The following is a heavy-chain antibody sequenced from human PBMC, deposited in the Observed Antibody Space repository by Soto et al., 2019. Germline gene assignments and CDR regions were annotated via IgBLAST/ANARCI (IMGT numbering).Heavy chain of an antibody. CDR3: SGGNTYLYFHL. J-gene: IGHJ2*01. CDR2: ISSTGGYI. D-gene: IGHD2-15*01. Sequence: ESGGGLVKPGESLRLSCAAPGFIFRSYSTNWVRHAPGKGLEWVSSISSTGGYIHYADSVKCRFNISTDRAKNSLFLQMNSLRAEDTAVYYCSGGNTYLYFHLWVRGTLVTVSS. CDR1: GFIFRSYS. V-gene: IGHV3-21*01.